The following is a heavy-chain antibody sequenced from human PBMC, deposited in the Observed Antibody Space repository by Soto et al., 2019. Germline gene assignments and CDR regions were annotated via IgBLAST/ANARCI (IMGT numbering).Heavy chain of an antibody. D-gene: IGHD2-2*01. CDR2: ISGSTGTT. V-gene: IGHV3-23*01. CDR1: GSTFSSYG. Sequence: PGGSLRLSCAASGSTFSSYGMHWVRQAPGKGLEWVSEISGSTGTTYYADSVKGRFIISRDNSKNTLHLQMNSLRAEDTAVYYCAKDTSSSPYYMDVWGKGTTVTVSS. J-gene: IGHJ6*03. CDR3: AKDTSSSPYYMDV.